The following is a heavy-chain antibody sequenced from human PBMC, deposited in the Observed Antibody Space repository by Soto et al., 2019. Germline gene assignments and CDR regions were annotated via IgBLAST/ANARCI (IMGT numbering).Heavy chain of an antibody. CDR3: ARGVLAPPNWFDP. D-gene: IGHD6-6*01. V-gene: IGHV4-30-2*01. CDR1: GGSISSGGYS. CDR2: IYHSGST. J-gene: IGHJ5*02. Sequence: QLQLQESGSGLVKPSQTLSLTCAVSGGSISSGGYSWSWIRQPPGKGLEWIGYIYHSGSTYYNPSLKSRVHIAVDRSKNQFSLKLSSVTAADTAVYYCARGVLAPPNWFDPWGQGTLVTVSS.